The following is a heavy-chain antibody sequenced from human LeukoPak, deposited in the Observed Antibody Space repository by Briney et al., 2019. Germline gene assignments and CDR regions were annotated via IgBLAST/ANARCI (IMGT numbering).Heavy chain of an antibody. D-gene: IGHD2-21*02. CDR3: ARDRGAYCGGDCYLGFDY. Sequence: PGGSLRLSCAASGFAFSSYTMNWVRQAPGKGLEWVSSIAGSSGYISYADSVKGRFTISRDNAKKSLYLQMTSLTAEDTAVYYCARDRGAYCGGDCYLGFDYSGRGTLVTVSS. J-gene: IGHJ4*01. CDR1: GFAFSSYT. CDR2: IAGSSGYI. V-gene: IGHV3-21*01.